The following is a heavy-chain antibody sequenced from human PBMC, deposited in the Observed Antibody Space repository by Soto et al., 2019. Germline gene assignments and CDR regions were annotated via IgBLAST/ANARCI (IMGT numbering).Heavy chain of an antibody. J-gene: IGHJ4*02. V-gene: IGHV2-5*02. CDR2: IYWDDDK. D-gene: IGHD3-3*01. Sequence: QITLKESGPTVVKPTETLTLTCTFSGFSLTSSGVGVGWVRQSPGKAPEWLALIYWDDDKRYSTSLNSRLIITKDTSKNQVVLTMANVDPADTATYYCAXXXLRXVFGLVTTTAIYFDFWGPGTPVVVSS. CDR3: AXXXLRXVFGLVTTTAIYFDF. CDR1: GFSLTSSGVG.